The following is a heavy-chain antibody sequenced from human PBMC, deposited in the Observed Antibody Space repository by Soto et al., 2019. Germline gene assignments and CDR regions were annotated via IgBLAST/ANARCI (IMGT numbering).Heavy chain of an antibody. CDR1: GGSHSRAGYS. CDR2: IYNSGST. D-gene: IGHD2-21*02. J-gene: IGHJ4*02. V-gene: IGHV4-30-2*06. CDR3: ASSRVVTTYFDY. Sequence: ASETPSPTCAVTGGSHSRAGYSWRWIRQSPGKGLGWIGYIYNSGSTFYNPSLKSRFTISVDRSKNQLSLQLNSVTAADTAVYYCASSRVVTTYFDYWGQGTLVTVSS.